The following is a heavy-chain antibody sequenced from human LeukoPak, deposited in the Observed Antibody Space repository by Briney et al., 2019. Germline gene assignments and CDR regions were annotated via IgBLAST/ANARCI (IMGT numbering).Heavy chain of an antibody. D-gene: IGHD4-17*01. V-gene: IGHV3-23*01. J-gene: IGHJ3*02. CDR1: GFTFSNSG. Sequence: PGGSLRLSCVASGFTFSNSGMSWVRQAPGKGLEWVSGISVSGGRTYYADSVKGRFTISRDNSKNTLYLQMNSLRAEDTAVYYCARNQDYGVYNSVGAFDIWGQGTMVTVSS. CDR2: ISVSGGRT. CDR3: ARNQDYGVYNSVGAFDI.